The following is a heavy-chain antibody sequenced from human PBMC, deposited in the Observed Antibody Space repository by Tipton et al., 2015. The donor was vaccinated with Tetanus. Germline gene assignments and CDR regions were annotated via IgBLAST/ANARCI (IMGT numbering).Heavy chain of an antibody. D-gene: IGHD3-10*01. CDR2: IFHTGST. J-gene: IGHJ5*02. CDR3: ARAAKDSIDMIRGTAPNWFDP. CDR1: GGSINSGAYF. Sequence: TLSLTCAVSGGSINSGAYFWSWIRQPPGKGLEWIGYIFHTGSTYYKPSLKSRVTISVDRSKNQFSLKLSSVTPADTAVYYCARAAKDSIDMIRGTAPNWFDPWGQGTLVIVSS. V-gene: IGHV4-30-2*01.